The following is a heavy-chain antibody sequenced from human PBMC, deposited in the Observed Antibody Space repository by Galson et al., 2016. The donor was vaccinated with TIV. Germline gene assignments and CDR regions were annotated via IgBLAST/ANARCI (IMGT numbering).Heavy chain of an antibody. CDR3: ARDKRLDDSSGYRSPFDY. V-gene: IGHV1-18*01. CDR1: GYTFTSYG. J-gene: IGHJ4*02. CDR2: ISTYNGNT. Sequence: SVKVSCKASGYTFTSYGISWVRQAPGQGLEWMGWISTYNGNTNYVQKLQGRVTMTTDTSTSTAYMELRSLRSDDTAVYYCARDKRLDDSSGYRSPFDYRGQWILVTVSS. D-gene: IGHD3-22*01.